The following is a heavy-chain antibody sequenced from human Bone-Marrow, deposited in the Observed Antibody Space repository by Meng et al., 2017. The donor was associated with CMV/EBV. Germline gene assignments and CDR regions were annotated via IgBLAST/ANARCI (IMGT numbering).Heavy chain of an antibody. D-gene: IGHD6-19*01. CDR2: MNPNSGNT. Sequence: ASVKVSCKASGYTFTSYDINWVRQATGQGLEWMGWMNPNSGNTGYAQKFQGRVTITRNTSISTAYMELSSLRSEDTAVYYCARDQIAVAGKHYYYYGMDVWGQGTTVTVSS. CDR3: ARDQIAVAGKHYYYYGMDV. V-gene: IGHV1-8*03. J-gene: IGHJ6*02. CDR1: GYTFTSYD.